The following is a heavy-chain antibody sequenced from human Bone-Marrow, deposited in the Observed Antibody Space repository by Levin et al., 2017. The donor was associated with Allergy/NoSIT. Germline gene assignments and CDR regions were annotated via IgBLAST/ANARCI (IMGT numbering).Heavy chain of an antibody. J-gene: IGHJ6*02. CDR3: AREDDVDTAMVMVNPTYYYYYGMDV. CDR2: IWYDGSNK. D-gene: IGHD5-18*01. CDR1: GFTFSSYG. V-gene: IGHV3-33*01. Sequence: GGSLRLSCAASGFTFSSYGMHWVRQAPGKGLEWVAVIWYDGSNKYYADSVKGRFTISRDNSKNTLYLQMNSLRAEDTAVYYCAREDDVDTAMVMVNPTYYYYYGMDVWGQGTTVTVSS.